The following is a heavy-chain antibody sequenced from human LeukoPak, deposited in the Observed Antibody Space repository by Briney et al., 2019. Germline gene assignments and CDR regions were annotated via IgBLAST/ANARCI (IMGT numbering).Heavy chain of an antibody. J-gene: IGHJ6*02. CDR3: ARPQYSSAGPYYYYGMDV. V-gene: IGHV1-69*04. D-gene: IGHD6-25*01. CDR2: IIPILGIA. Sequence: GASVKVSCTASGGIFSSYAISWVRQAPGPGLDLMGRIIPILGIANYAQKFQGRVTITADKSTSTAYMELSSLRSEDTAVYYCARPQYSSAGPYYYYGMDVWGQGTTVTVSS. CDR1: GGIFSSYA.